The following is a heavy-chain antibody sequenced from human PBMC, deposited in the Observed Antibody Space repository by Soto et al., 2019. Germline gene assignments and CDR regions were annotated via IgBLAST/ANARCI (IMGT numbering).Heavy chain of an antibody. CDR1: GGTFSSYT. CDR2: IIPILGIA. Sequence: GAAVKVSCQASGGTFSSYTISWGRQAPGQRLEWMGRIIPILGIANYAQKFQGRVTITADKSTSTAYMELSSLRSEDTAVYYCARSNDYGDSPDRLDYYYMDVWGKGTTVTVSS. J-gene: IGHJ6*03. D-gene: IGHD4-17*01. CDR3: ARSNDYGDSPDRLDYYYMDV. V-gene: IGHV1-69*02.